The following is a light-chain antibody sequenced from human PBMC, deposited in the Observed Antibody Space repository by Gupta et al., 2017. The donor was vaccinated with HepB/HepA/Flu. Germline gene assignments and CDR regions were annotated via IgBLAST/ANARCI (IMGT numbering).Light chain of an antibody. CDR2: DVN. V-gene: IGLV2-14*03. J-gene: IGLJ1*01. Sequence: QSALTQPASVSGSLGQSITISCTGTNRDVGGHNYVSWYQHHPGQVPKLIIYDVNDRPSGISNRFSGSKSGNTASLTISGLQAEDEADYYCSSYIYSNTLSYIFGTGIKVSVL. CDR1: NRDVGGHNY. CDR3: SSYIYSNTLSYI.